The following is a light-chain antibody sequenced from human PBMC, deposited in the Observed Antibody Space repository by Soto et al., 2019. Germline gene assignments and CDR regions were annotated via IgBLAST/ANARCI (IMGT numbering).Light chain of an antibody. Sequence: ERVMTQSPATLSVSPGERATLSCRASQRISNYLAWYQQKPGQAPRLLISGASTRATGIPARCSGSGSGTEFTRTIGSLQSEDFAVYNCQQYNNWPPTFGPGTTVEV. CDR3: QQYNNWPPT. J-gene: IGKJ1*01. CDR2: GAS. V-gene: IGKV3-15*01. CDR1: QRISNY.